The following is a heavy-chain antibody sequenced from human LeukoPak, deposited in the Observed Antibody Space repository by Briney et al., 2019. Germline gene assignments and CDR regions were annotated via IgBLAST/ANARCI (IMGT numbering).Heavy chain of an antibody. J-gene: IGHJ6*02. CDR3: ARDRRSSSSGRKAPYYYGMDV. V-gene: IGHV3-21*01. CDR1: GFTFSSYS. D-gene: IGHD6-6*01. CDR2: ISSSSSYI. Sequence: GGSLRLSCAASGFTFSSYSMNWVRQAPGKGLEWVSSISSSSSYIYYADSVKGRFTISRDNAKNSLYLQMNSLRAEDTAVYYCARDRRSSSSGRKAPYYYGMDVWGQGTTVTVSS.